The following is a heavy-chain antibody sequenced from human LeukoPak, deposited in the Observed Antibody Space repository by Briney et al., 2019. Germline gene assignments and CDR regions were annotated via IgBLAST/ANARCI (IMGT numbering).Heavy chain of an antibody. CDR2: ITSSSTTI. V-gene: IGHV3-48*02. CDR1: GFTFSSYS. D-gene: IGHD5-24*01. CDR3: ARDPGRWIDY. J-gene: IGHJ4*02. Sequence: GGSLRLSCAASGFTFSSYSMIWVSQAPGKGLEWLSHITSSSTTIHYADSVKGRFTISRDNAKNSLFLQMNSLRDEDTAVYYCARDPGRWIDYWGQGTLVTVSS.